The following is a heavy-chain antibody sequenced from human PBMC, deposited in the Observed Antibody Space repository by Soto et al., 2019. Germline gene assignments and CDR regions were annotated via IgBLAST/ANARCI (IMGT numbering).Heavy chain of an antibody. J-gene: IGHJ4*02. V-gene: IGHV3-48*01. D-gene: IGHD3-22*01. CDR1: GFPLTKFG. CDR3: ARVPDYYDSSGYQFY. Sequence: PGGSLRLSCAASGFPLTKFGMSWVRQAPGKGLEWLSYIGAGSTTIYYAASVKGRFTISRDNGKNSLYLLMNSLRVDDTAVYYCARVPDYYDSSGYQFYWGQGTRVTVSS. CDR2: IGAGSTTI.